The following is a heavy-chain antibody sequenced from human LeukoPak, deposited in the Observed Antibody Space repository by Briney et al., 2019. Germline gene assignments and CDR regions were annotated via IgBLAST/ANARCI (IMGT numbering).Heavy chain of an antibody. Sequence: SQTLSLTCAISGDSVSSNSAAWNWIRQSPSRGLEWLGRTYYRSKWYNDYAVSVKSRITINPDTSKNQFSLQLNSVTPEDTAVYYCARDLSGVLAAAGRGWFDPWGQGTLVTVSS. D-gene: IGHD6-13*01. CDR1: GDSVSSNSAA. J-gene: IGHJ5*02. CDR3: ARDLSGVLAAAGRGWFDP. CDR2: TYYRSKWYN. V-gene: IGHV6-1*01.